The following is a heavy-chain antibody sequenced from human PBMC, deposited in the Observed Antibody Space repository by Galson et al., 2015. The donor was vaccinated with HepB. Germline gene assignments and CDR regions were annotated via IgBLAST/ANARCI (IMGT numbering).Heavy chain of an antibody. CDR3: ARDGIVLVVYAESYFDY. D-gene: IGHD2-8*02. Sequence: SVKVSCKASGYTFTSYATNWVRQAPGQGLEWMGWINTNTGNPTYAQCFTGRFVFSLDTSVSTAYLQISSLKAEDTAVYYCARDGIVLVVYAESYFDYWGQGTLVTVSS. CDR1: GYTFTSYA. J-gene: IGHJ4*02. V-gene: IGHV7-4-1*02. CDR2: INTNTGNP.